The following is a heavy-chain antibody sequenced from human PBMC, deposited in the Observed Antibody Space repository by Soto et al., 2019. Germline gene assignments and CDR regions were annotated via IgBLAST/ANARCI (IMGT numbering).Heavy chain of an antibody. D-gene: IGHD4-17*01. Sequence: GGSLRLSCAASGFTFSSYWMSWVRQAPGKGLEWVANIKQDGSEKYYVDSVKGRFTISRDNAKNSLYLQMNSLRAEDTAVYYCARDQPTVTTGLDWFDPWGQGTLVTVSS. CDR2: IKQDGSEK. V-gene: IGHV3-7*01. J-gene: IGHJ5*02. CDR3: ARDQPTVTTGLDWFDP. CDR1: GFTFSSYW.